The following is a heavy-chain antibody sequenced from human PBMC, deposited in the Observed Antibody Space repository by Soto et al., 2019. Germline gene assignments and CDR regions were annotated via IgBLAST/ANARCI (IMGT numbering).Heavy chain of an antibody. Sequence: PGGSLRLSCAASGFTFSSYGMHWVRQAPGKGLEWVAVIWYDGSNKYYADSVKGRFTISRDNSKNTLYLQMNSLRAEDTTVYYFASLRFLEWLSVPSAYMDVWGKGTTVTVSS. D-gene: IGHD3-3*01. J-gene: IGHJ6*03. V-gene: IGHV3-33*01. CDR2: IWYDGSNK. CDR1: GFTFSSYG. CDR3: ASLRFLEWLSVPSAYMDV.